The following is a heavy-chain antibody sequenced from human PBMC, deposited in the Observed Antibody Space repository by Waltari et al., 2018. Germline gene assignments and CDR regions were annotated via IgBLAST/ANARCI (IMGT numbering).Heavy chain of an antibody. J-gene: IGHJ4*02. CDR2: IYSGGST. CDR1: GFTVISNY. V-gene: IGHV3-53*01. Sequence: VQLVESGGGLIQPGGSLRLSCSASGFTVISNYLRWVRQAPGKGLEWVSVIYSGGSTYYADSVKGRFTISRDNSKNTLYLQMNSLRAEDTAVYYCARTSPISSLAIGYWGQGTLVTVSS. CDR3: ARTSPISSLAIGY. D-gene: IGHD6-6*01.